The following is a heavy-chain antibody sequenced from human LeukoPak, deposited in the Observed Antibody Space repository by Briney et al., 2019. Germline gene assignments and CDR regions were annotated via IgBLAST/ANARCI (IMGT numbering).Heavy chain of an antibody. V-gene: IGHV4-59*07. D-gene: IGHD3-9*01. CDR1: GHPIRTYH. CDR3: GRGALGYFDWLLPDY. J-gene: IGHJ4*02. Sequence: SDTLSLTCTLSGHPIRTYHGSWIRHPPGKGLEWIRYIHYSGSATYHPSLKSRVIISVGQSKNQAVLKLGSLTRAGPAVNYRGRGALGYFDWLLPDYWGQGTLVTVSS. CDR2: IHYSGSA.